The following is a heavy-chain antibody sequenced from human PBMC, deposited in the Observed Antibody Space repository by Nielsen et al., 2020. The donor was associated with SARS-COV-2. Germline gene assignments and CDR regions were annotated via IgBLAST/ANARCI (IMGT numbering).Heavy chain of an antibody. Sequence: GESLKISCAASGFTFSSYGMHWVRQAPGKGLEWVAVIWYDASNKYYADSVKGRFTVSRDNSKNTVYLQMNRLRAEDTAVYYCARPRYCSGGSCYSRQGFDYWGQGTLVTVSS. D-gene: IGHD2-15*01. V-gene: IGHV3-33*01. CDR3: ARPRYCSGGSCYSRQGFDY. CDR2: IWYDASNK. CDR1: GFTFSSYG. J-gene: IGHJ4*02.